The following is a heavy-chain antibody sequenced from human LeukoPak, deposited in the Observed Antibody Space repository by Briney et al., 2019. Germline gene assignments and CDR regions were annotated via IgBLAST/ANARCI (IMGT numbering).Heavy chain of an antibody. CDR1: EFALDNYA. D-gene: IGHD6-19*01. CDR2: ISWNSGTI. V-gene: IGHV3-9*01. CDR3: ARAYKDRSLAGKKEFFQH. J-gene: IGHJ1*01. Sequence: GGSLRLSCAASEFALDNYAMNWVRQVPGKGLEWISLISWNSGTIGYADSVKGRFTISRDNANNFLYLQMNSLRAEDTALYYCARAYKDRSLAGKKEFFQHWGQGTLVTVSS.